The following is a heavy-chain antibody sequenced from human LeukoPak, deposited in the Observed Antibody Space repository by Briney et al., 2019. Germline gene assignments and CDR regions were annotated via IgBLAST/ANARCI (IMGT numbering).Heavy chain of an antibody. CDR3: AREAYYYYMDV. CDR1: GFTFSSYW. CDR2: IKQDGSEK. Sequence: PGGSLRLSCAASGFTFSSYWMRWVRQAPGKGLEWVANIKQDGSEKYYVDSVKGRFTISRDNAKNSLYLQMNSLRAEDTAVYYCAREAYYYYMDVWGKGTTVTVSS. V-gene: IGHV3-7*01. J-gene: IGHJ6*03.